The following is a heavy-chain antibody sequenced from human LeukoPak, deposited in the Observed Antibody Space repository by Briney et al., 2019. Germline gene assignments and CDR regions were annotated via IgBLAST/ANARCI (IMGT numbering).Heavy chain of an antibody. V-gene: IGHV1-69*13. D-gene: IGHD2-15*01. Sequence: SVKVSCKDSGGTFSSYAISWVRQAPGQGLEWMGGIIPIFGTANYAQKFQGRVTITADESTSTAYMELSSLSSEDTAVYYRALEQYCSGGSCYSTARKYYYYYGMDVWGQGTTVTVSS. CDR2: IIPIFGTA. CDR3: ALEQYCSGGSCYSTARKYYYYYGMDV. J-gene: IGHJ6*02. CDR1: GGTFSSYA.